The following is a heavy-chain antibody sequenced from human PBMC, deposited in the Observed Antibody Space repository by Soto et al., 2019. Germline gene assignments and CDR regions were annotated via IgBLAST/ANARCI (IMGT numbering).Heavy chain of an antibody. D-gene: IGHD4-17*01. Sequence: QVQLVQSGAEVKKPGASVKVSCKASGYTFTGYSVGWVRQAPGQGLEWMGWISAYSGDTYYAQRFQDRLTMATDASTSTAYLELTSLRSDDTAVYYCACPSGSYGDYSWAPKYWGQGTLVTVSS. CDR3: ACPSGSYGDYSWAPKY. J-gene: IGHJ4*02. CDR2: ISAYSGDT. V-gene: IGHV1-18*01. CDR1: GYTFTGYS.